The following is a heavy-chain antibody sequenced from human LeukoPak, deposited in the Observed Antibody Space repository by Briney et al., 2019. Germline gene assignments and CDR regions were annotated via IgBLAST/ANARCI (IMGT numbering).Heavy chain of an antibody. V-gene: IGHV4-38-2*01. CDR3: ARHIRSFYYYYYMDV. CDR1: GYSISSGYY. J-gene: IGHJ6*03. Sequence: SETLSLTCAVSGYSISSGYYWGWIRQPPAKGLEWIGSIYHSGSTYYNPSLKSRVTISVDTSKNQFSLKLSSVTAADTAVYYCARHIRSFYYYYYMDVWGKGTTVTVSS. D-gene: IGHD2-21*01. CDR2: IYHSGST.